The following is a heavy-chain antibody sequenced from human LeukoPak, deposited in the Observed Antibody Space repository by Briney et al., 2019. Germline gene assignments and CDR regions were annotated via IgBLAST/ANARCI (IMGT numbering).Heavy chain of an antibody. Sequence: GGSLRLSCAASGFTFSSYRMSWVRQAPGKGLEWVANIKQDGSEKYYVDAVKGRFTISRDNAKNSLYLQMNSLRAEDTAVYYCAREKQATDAFDIWGQGTMVTVSS. CDR3: AREKQATDAFDI. CDR1: GFTFSSYR. J-gene: IGHJ3*02. CDR2: IKQDGSEK. D-gene: IGHD5-24*01. V-gene: IGHV3-7*01.